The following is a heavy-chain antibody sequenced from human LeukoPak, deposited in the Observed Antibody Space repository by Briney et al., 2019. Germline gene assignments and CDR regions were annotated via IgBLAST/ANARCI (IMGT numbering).Heavy chain of an antibody. Sequence: GGSLRLSCAASGFSFRDYAMTWVRQAPGKGLEWVSAVSGGAEATYYADSVKGRFAISRDNSKSALYLQMNSLRAEDTAIYYCAKDTPLTAYTSGWSNNCFDYWGQGTLVTVSS. J-gene: IGHJ4*02. CDR1: GFSFRDYA. D-gene: IGHD6-19*01. CDR3: AKDTPLTAYTSGWSNNCFDY. CDR2: VSGGAEAT. V-gene: IGHV3-23*01.